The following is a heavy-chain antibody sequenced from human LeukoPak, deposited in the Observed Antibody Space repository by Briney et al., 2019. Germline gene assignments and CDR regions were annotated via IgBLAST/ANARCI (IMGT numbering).Heavy chain of an antibody. V-gene: IGHV1-46*01. J-gene: IGHJ4*02. Sequence: ASVKVSCKASGYTFTGYYTHWVRQAPGQGLEWMGIINPSGGSTSYAQKFQGRVTMTRDTSTSTVYMELSSLRSEDTAVYYCARDMGVVPAAMRYFDYWGQGTLVTVSS. CDR2: INPSGGST. D-gene: IGHD2-2*01. CDR3: ARDMGVVPAAMRYFDY. CDR1: GYTFTGYY.